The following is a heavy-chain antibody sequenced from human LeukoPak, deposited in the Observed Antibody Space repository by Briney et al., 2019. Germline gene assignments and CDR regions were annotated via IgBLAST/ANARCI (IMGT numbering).Heavy chain of an antibody. D-gene: IGHD6-19*01. CDR2: MNPNSGNT. V-gene: IGHV1-8*03. CDR3: ARGNSGWYVPHYYYYYMDV. CDR1: GYTFTSYD. Sequence: GASVKVSCKASGYTFTSYDINWVRQATGQGLEWMGRMNPNSGNTGYAQKFQGRVTITRNTSISTAYMELSSLRSEDTAVYYCARGNSGWYVPHYYYYYMDVWGKGTTVTVSS. J-gene: IGHJ6*03.